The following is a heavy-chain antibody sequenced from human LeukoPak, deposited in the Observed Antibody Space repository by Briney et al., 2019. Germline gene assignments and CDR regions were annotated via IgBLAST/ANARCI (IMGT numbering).Heavy chain of an antibody. CDR1: GFTFSSYS. CDR2: ISSSSSTI. CDR3: ARVLYGVIDY. D-gene: IGHD4-17*01. J-gene: IGHJ4*02. V-gene: IGHV3-48*04. Sequence: GGSLRLSCAASGFTFSSYSMNWVRQAPGKGLEWVSYISSSSSTIYYADSVKGRFTISRDNAKNSLYLQMNSLRAEDTAVYYCARVLYGVIDYWGQGTLVTVS.